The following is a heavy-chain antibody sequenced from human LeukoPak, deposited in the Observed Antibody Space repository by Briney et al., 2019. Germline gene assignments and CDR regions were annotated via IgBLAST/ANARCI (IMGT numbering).Heavy chain of an antibody. D-gene: IGHD6-19*01. J-gene: IGHJ4*02. V-gene: IGHV3-30*02. CDR2: IRYDGSNK. CDR1: GFTFSSYG. Sequence: GGSLRLSCAASGFTFSSYGMHWVRQAPGKGLEWVAFIRYDGSNKYYADSVKGRFTISRDNSKNTLYLQMNSLRAEETAVYYCAKDHAGIAVAGYFDYWGQGTLVTVSS. CDR3: AKDHAGIAVAGYFDY.